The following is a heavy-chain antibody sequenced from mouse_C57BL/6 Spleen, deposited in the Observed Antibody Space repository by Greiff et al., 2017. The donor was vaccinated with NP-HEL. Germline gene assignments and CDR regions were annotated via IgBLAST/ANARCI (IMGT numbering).Heavy chain of an antibody. CDR1: GFTFSSYS. CDR3: ERDQAYDDYQGYFDV. J-gene: IGHJ1*03. V-gene: IGHV5-4*01. D-gene: IGHD2-4*01. CDR2: ISDGGSYT. Sequence: EVQVVESGGGLVKPGGSLKLSCAASGFTFSSYSMSWVRQTPEKGLEWVATISDGGSYTYYPENVQGRVTITRDNSQTTTYLQMSRLTSEDTAMSYCERDQAYDDYQGYFDVWGTGTTVTVSS.